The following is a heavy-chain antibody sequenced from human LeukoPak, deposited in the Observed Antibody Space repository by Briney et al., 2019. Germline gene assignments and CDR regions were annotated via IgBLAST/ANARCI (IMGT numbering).Heavy chain of an antibody. J-gene: IGHJ4*02. D-gene: IGHD4-23*01. Sequence: PGGSLRLSCAASGFTFSSYWMHWVRQAPGKGLVWVSRINDDGSSTTYADSVKGRFTISRDNAKNTLYLQMNSLRAEDTALYYCAREGRHYGGNPFDYWGQGTLVTVSS. V-gene: IGHV3-74*01. CDR3: AREGRHYGGNPFDY. CDR2: INDDGSST. CDR1: GFTFSSYW.